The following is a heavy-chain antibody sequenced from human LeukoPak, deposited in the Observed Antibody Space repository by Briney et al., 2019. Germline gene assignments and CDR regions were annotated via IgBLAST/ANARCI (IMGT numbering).Heavy chain of an antibody. D-gene: IGHD5-12*01. Sequence: GGSLRLSCAASGFTFSSYWMSWVRQAPGKGLEWVSGISANAGTTYYSDSVKGRFTISRDNSKNTLYLQMNSLSAEDTAVYFCARSRSGYALFDSWGQGTLVTVSS. CDR3: ARSRSGYALFDS. V-gene: IGHV3-23*01. CDR1: GFTFSSYW. CDR2: ISANAGTT. J-gene: IGHJ4*02.